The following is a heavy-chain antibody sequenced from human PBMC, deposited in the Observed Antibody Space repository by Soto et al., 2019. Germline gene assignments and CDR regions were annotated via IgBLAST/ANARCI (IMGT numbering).Heavy chain of an antibody. V-gene: IGHV1-69*12. Sequence: QVQLVQSGAEVKKPGSSVKVSGKASGGTFSSYAISWVRQAPGQGLEWMGGIIPIFGTANYAQKFQGRVTITADESTSTAYMELSSLRSEDTAVYYCARERDIVLVPAASNYYYGMDVWGQGTTVTVSS. J-gene: IGHJ6*02. CDR1: GGTFSSYA. CDR3: ARERDIVLVPAASNYYYGMDV. CDR2: IIPIFGTA. D-gene: IGHD2-2*01.